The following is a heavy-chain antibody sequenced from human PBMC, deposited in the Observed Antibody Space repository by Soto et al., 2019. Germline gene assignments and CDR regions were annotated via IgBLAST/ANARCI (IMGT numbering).Heavy chain of an antibody. CDR3: AKRYHTTTSCFDY. V-gene: IGHV3-23*01. CDR2: TSGGGGTT. CDR1: GFTFNSYA. D-gene: IGHD2-2*01. J-gene: IGHJ4*02. Sequence: EVQLLESGGSLVQPGGSLRLSCAASGFTFNSYAMSWVRQAPGKGLEWVSITSGGGGTTYYADSVKGRFAISRDNSKNTLYLEMNSLRAEDTAVYFCAKRYHTTTSCFDYWGQGTLVTVSS.